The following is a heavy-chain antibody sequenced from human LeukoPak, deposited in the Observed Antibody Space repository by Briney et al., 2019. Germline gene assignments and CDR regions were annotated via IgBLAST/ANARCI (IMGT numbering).Heavy chain of an antibody. CDR3: VRGSSSN. CDR2: ISPDGSDI. J-gene: IGHJ4*02. V-gene: IGHV3-7*04. D-gene: IGHD2-2*01. CDR1: GLNITKYW. Sequence: GGSLRLSCAVSGLNITKYWMSSVRQAPGKRLEWVANISPDGSDIQCLDSVRDRFTVSRDNARNSLYLEMNRLRVEDTAIYYCVRGSSSNWGQGTLVTVSS.